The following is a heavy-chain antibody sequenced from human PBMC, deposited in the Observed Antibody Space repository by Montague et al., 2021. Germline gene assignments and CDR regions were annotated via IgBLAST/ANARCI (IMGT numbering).Heavy chain of an antibody. V-gene: IGHV4-59*03. D-gene: IGHD3-10*01. CDR1: SGSISSFS. Sequence: SETLSLTCIVPSGSISSFSWAWIRQAPGEALEWIGHLYDSGDTYYNPSLHSRLTFPPDTSRNQFFLRLTSVTAADTAVYYCARGGRPMGLYHLDYWGQGTLVTVSS. CDR2: LYDSGDT. CDR3: ARGGRPMGLYHLDY. J-gene: IGHJ4*02.